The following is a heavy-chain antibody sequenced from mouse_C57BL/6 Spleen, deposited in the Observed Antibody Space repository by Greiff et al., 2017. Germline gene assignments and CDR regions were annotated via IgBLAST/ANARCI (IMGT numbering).Heavy chain of an antibody. V-gene: IGHV1-20*01. J-gene: IGHJ2*01. CDR3: ALITTVVDPFDY. D-gene: IGHD1-1*01. CDR2: INPYNGDT. Sequence: EVQLQQSGPELVKPGDSVKISCKASGYSFTGYFMNWVMQSHGKSLEWIGRINPYNGDTFYNQKFKGKATLTVDKSSSTAHMELRSLTSEDSAVYYCALITTVVDPFDYWGQGTTLTVSS. CDR1: GYSFTGYF.